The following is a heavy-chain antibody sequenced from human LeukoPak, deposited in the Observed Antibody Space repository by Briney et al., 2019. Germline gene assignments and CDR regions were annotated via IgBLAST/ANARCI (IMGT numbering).Heavy chain of an antibody. CDR3: ARLGAYDFWSLGY. V-gene: IGHV1-18*04. J-gene: IGHJ4*02. D-gene: IGHD3-3*01. CDR2: ISAYNGNT. CDR1: GYTFTSYY. Sequence: GASVKVSCKASGYTFTSYYMHWVRQAPGQGLEWMGWISAYNGNTNYAQKLQGRVTMTTDTSTSTAYMELRSLRSDDTAVYCCARLGAYDFWSLGYWGQGTLVTVSS.